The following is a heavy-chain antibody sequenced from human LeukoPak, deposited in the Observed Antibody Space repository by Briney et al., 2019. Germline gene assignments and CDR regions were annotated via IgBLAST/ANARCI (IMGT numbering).Heavy chain of an antibody. CDR3: ARPYDSSVYYNYYFDN. CDR1: GYSFITYG. Sequence: ASVKVSSTASGYSFITYGISWGRQAPGHGLESMGWISAYNRSTDSAKNLQGRVTMTTDTSTSTAYMEMRSLRSGDTAVYYCARPYDSSVYYNYYFDNWGQGTLVSVSS. CDR2: ISAYNRST. D-gene: IGHD3-22*01. J-gene: IGHJ4*02. V-gene: IGHV1-18*01.